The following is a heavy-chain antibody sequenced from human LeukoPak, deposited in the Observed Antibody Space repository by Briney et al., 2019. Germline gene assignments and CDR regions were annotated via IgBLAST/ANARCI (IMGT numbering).Heavy chain of an antibody. J-gene: IGHJ5*02. V-gene: IGHV1-8*01. CDR3: ARRAVAAYNWFDP. CDR2: MNPNSGNT. D-gene: IGHD6-19*01. Sequence: ASVKVSCKASGYTFTSYDINWVRQATGQGLEWMAWMNPNSGNTGYAQKFQGRVTMTRNTSISTAYMELSSLRSEDTAVYYCARRAVAAYNWFDPWGQGTLVTVSS. CDR1: GYTFTSYD.